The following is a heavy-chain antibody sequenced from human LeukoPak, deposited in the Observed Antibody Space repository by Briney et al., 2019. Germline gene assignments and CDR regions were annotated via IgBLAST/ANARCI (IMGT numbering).Heavy chain of an antibody. CDR1: GFTVSTNY. CDR2: ISGSGYST. V-gene: IGHV3-23*01. CDR3: AKYYGDDPDYYYYMDV. Sequence: GGSLRLSCAASGFTVSTNYVSWVRQAPGKGLEWVSAISGSGYSTYYADSVKGRFTISRDNSKNTLYLQMNSLRAEDTAVYYCAKYYGDDPDYYYYMDVWGKGTTVTISS. J-gene: IGHJ6*03. D-gene: IGHD4-17*01.